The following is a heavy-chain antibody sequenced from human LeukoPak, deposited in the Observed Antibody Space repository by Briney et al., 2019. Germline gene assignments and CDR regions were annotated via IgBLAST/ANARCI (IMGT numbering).Heavy chain of an antibody. Sequence: GGSLRLSCTASGFTFGGFGMSWFRQAPGKGLEWVANIKQDGSEKYYVDSVKGRFTISRDNAKNSLYLQMNSLRAEDTAVYYCARVVGGSGSYQYAFDYWGQGTLVTVSS. CDR2: IKQDGSEK. CDR3: ARVVGGSGSYQYAFDY. CDR1: GFTFGGFG. V-gene: IGHV3-7*03. J-gene: IGHJ4*02. D-gene: IGHD1-26*01.